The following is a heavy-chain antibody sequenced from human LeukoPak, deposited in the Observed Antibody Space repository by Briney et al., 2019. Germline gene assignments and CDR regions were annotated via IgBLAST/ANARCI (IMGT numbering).Heavy chain of an antibody. D-gene: IGHD6-19*01. CDR2: IRSKANSYAT. Sequence: GGSLRLSCEASGFTFSGSAMHWVRQASGKGLEWVGRIRSKANSYATAYAASVKGRFTISRDDSKNTAYLQMNSLKTEDTAVYYCAKDHHYSSGWPVDYWGQGTLVTVSS. CDR3: AKDHHYSSGWPVDY. V-gene: IGHV3-73*01. CDR1: GFTFSGSA. J-gene: IGHJ4*02.